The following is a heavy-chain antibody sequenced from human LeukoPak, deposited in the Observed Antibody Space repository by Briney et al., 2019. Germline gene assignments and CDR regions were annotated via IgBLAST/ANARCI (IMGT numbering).Heavy chain of an antibody. CDR2: IYSGGST. J-gene: IGHJ4*02. Sequence: GGSLRLSCAASGFTVNSNYMSWVRQAPGKGLEWVSVIYSGGSTYYADSVKGRFTISRDNSKNTLYLQMNSLRAEDTAVYYCARDQWLEHFDYWGQGTLVTVSS. V-gene: IGHV3-53*01. CDR1: GFTVNSNY. D-gene: IGHD6-19*01. CDR3: ARDQWLEHFDY.